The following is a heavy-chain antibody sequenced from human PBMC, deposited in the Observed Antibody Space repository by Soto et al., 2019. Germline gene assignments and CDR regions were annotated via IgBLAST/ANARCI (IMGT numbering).Heavy chain of an antibody. J-gene: IGHJ4*02. Sequence: EVQLLESGGGLVQPGGSLRLSCAASGFTFSSYAMSWVRQAPGKGLEWVSAISGSGGSTYYADSVKGRFTISRDNSKNTLYLQMNSLRAEDTAVYYCANYDYGDYLESGGYYFDYWGQGTLVTVSS. CDR2: ISGSGGST. CDR1: GFTFSSYA. V-gene: IGHV3-23*01. CDR3: ANYDYGDYLESGGYYFDY. D-gene: IGHD4-17*01.